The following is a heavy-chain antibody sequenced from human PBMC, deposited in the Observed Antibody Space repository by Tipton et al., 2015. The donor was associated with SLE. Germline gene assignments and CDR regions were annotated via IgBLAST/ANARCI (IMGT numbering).Heavy chain of an antibody. CDR3: ARVGQWLDPPLFDY. CDR2: IYHSGST. CDR1: GYSISSGYY. J-gene: IGHJ4*02. Sequence: TLSLTCAVSGYSISSGYYWGWIRQPPGKGLEWIGSIYHSGSTNYNPSLKSRVTMSVDTSKNQFSLKLRSVTAADTAVYYCARVGQWLDPPLFDYCGQGTLVSVAS. V-gene: IGHV4-38-2*01. D-gene: IGHD6-19*01.